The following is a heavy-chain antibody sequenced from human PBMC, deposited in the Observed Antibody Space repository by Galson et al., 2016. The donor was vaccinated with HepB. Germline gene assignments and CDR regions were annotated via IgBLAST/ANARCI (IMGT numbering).Heavy chain of an antibody. Sequence: CAISGDSVSSNSAAWNWIRQSLSRGLEWLGRTYYRSKWYNDYAVSVKSRITINPDTSKNQFSLQLNSVTPEDTAVYYCARVHQGWYAGYFDYWGQGTLVTGSS. CDR1: GDSVSSNSAA. J-gene: IGHJ4*02. D-gene: IGHD6-19*01. CDR3: ARVHQGWYAGYFDY. V-gene: IGHV6-1*01. CDR2: TYYRSKWYN.